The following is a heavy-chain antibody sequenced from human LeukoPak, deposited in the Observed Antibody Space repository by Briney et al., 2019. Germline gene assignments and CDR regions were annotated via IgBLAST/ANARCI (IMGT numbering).Heavy chain of an antibody. D-gene: IGHD6-6*01. CDR1: GGSFSGYS. J-gene: IGHJ4*02. Sequence: PSETLSLTCAVCGGSFSGYSWTWIRQPPGKGLEWIGEINHSGSTNYNPSLKRQVTISVDTSKNQFSLKLSSVTAADTAVYYCARHSARGPEYWGQGTLVTVSS. CDR3: ARHSARGPEY. V-gene: IGHV4-34*01. CDR2: INHSGST.